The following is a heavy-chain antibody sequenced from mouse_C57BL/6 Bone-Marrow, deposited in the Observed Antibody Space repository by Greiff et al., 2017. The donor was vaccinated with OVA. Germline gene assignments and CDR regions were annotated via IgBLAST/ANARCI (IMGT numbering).Heavy chain of an antibody. V-gene: IGHV1-18*01. CDR2: INPNNGGT. Sequence: EVKLQQSGPELVKPGASVKIPCKASGYTFTDYNMDWVKQSHGKSLEWIGDINPNNGGTIYNQKFKGKATLTVDKSSSTAYMELRSLSSEDTAVYYCARVWLSYGKGAYWGQGTLVTVSA. D-gene: IGHD2-1*01. CDR3: ARVWLSYGKGAY. CDR1: GYTFTDYN. J-gene: IGHJ3*01.